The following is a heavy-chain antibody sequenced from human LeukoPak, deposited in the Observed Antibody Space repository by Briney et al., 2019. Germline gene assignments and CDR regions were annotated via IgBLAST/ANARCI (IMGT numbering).Heavy chain of an antibody. D-gene: IGHD6-19*01. Sequence: ASVKVSCKASGYTFTSYAMNWVRQAPGQGLEWMGWMNPNSGNTDYAQKFQGRVTMTRNTSITTAYMELSILRSEDTAIYYCARGGPVAATHKYFQYWGQGTLVTVSS. CDR2: MNPNSGNT. J-gene: IGHJ1*01. V-gene: IGHV1-8*02. CDR3: ARGGPVAATHKYFQY. CDR1: GYTFTSYA.